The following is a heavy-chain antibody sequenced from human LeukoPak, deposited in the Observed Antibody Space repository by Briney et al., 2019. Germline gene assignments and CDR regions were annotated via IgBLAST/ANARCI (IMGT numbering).Heavy chain of an antibody. D-gene: IGHD5-18*01. CDR1: GFTFSSYA. CDR3: ARGRGYSYGSNDY. Sequence: GGSLRPSCAASGFTFSSYAMHWVRQAPGKGLEWVAVISYDGSNKYYADSVRGRFTISRDNSKNTLYLQMNSLRAEDTAVYYCARGRGYSYGSNDYWGQGTLVTVSS. CDR2: ISYDGSNK. J-gene: IGHJ4*02. V-gene: IGHV3-30-3*01.